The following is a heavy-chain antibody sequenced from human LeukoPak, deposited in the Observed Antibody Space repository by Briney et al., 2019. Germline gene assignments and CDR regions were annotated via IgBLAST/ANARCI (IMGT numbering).Heavy chain of an antibody. CDR3: AREGGQLWSRYWYFDL. V-gene: IGHV3-7*01. CDR1: GFTFSSYW. Sequence: PGGPLRLSCAASGFTFSSYWMSWVRQAPGKGLEWVANIKQDGSEKYYVDSVKARFTISRDNAKNSLYLQMNSLRAEDTAVYYCAREGGQLWSRYWYFDLWGRGTLVTVSS. CDR2: IKQDGSEK. J-gene: IGHJ2*01. D-gene: IGHD5-18*01.